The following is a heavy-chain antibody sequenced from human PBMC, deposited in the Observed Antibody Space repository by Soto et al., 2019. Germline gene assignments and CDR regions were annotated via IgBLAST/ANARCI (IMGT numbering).Heavy chain of an antibody. D-gene: IGHD6-13*01. Sequence: GGSLRLSCAASGFTFSSYAMSWVRQAPGKGLEWVSTISSSGDTTYYADSVKGRLTISRDNSKVTLYLEMNFLRAEDTAVYYCAKDGGSSSWHTDYWGQGTLVTVSS. J-gene: IGHJ4*02. CDR2: ISSSGDTT. CDR3: AKDGGSSSWHTDY. V-gene: IGHV3-23*01. CDR1: GFTFSSYA.